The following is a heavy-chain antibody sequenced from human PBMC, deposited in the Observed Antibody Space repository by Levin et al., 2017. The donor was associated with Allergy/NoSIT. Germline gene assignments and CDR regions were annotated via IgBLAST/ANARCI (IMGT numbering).Heavy chain of an antibody. Sequence: GGSLRLSCAASGFTFSSYAMHWVRQAPGKGLEWVALISYDGSYKYYADSVKGRFTISRDNSKNTLHLQMNSLRAEDTAVYYCARDRGNVRVATKGPDAFDIWGQGTMVTVSS. J-gene: IGHJ3*02. CDR1: GFTFSSYA. V-gene: IGHV3-30*04. CDR3: ARDRGNVRVATKGPDAFDI. CDR2: ISYDGSYK. D-gene: IGHD5-24*01.